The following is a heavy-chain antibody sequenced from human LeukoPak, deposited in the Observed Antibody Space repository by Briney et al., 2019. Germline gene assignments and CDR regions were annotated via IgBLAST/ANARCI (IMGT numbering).Heavy chain of an antibody. J-gene: IGHJ4*02. CDR1: GFTFSSYS. D-gene: IGHD1-26*01. V-gene: IGHV3-21*04. Sequence: GGSLRLSCAASGFTFSSYSMNWVRQAPGKGLEWVSSISSSSSYIYYADSVKGRFTISRDNAKNSLYLQMNSLRAEDTAVYYCARDMVGATRVPGYWGQGTLVTVSS. CDR2: ISSSSSYI. CDR3: ARDMVGATRVPGY.